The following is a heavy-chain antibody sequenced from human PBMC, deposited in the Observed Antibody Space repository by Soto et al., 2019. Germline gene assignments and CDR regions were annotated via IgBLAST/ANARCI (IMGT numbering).Heavy chain of an antibody. CDR3: ARDAVAGTYFDY. Sequence: QVQLVQSGAEVKKPGASVKVSCKASGSTVIRYDISWVRQAHGQGLEWMVWINASNGNTNYAQKLQGRATMTRDTAPSTAYMELRSLRSDDTAVYYCARDAVAGTYFDYWGHATLVTVSS. CDR1: GSTVIRYD. D-gene: IGHD6-19*01. J-gene: IGHJ4*01. V-gene: IGHV1-18*01. CDR2: INASNGNT.